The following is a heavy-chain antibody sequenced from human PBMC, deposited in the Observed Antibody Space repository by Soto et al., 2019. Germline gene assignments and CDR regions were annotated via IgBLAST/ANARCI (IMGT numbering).Heavy chain of an antibody. J-gene: IGHJ6*03. CDR2: ISYDGSNK. V-gene: IGHV3-30*18. CDR3: AKDPKQLVLYYYYYMDV. D-gene: IGHD6-13*01. Sequence: GGSLRLSCAASGFTFSSYGMHWVRQAPGKGLEWVAVISYDGSNKYYADSVKGRFTISRDNSKNTLYLQMNSLRAEDTAVYYCAKDPKQLVLYYYYYMDVWGKGTTVTVSS. CDR1: GFTFSSYG.